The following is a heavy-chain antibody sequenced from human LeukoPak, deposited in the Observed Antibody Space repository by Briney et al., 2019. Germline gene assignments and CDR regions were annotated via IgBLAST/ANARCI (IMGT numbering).Heavy chain of an antibody. D-gene: IGHD6-13*01. CDR1: GFIFSGAW. J-gene: IGHJ4*02. Sequence: GGSLRLSCAASGFIFSGAWMSWVRQAPGKGLEWVANIEEDGSEKHYVDSVNGRFTISRDNAKNSVYLQMNSLRAEDTAVYYCARVTAAAGQGDCWGQGTLVTVSS. CDR2: IEEDGSEK. CDR3: ARVTAAAGQGDC. V-gene: IGHV3-7*01.